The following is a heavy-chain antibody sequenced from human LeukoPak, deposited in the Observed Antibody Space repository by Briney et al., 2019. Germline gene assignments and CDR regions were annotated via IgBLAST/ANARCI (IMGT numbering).Heavy chain of an antibody. V-gene: IGHV4-39*01. J-gene: IGHJ5*02. CDR1: GGSISSSSYY. CDR3: ARHTGSFRWFDP. D-gene: IGHD2-15*01. Sequence: PSETLSLTCTVSGGSISSSSYYWGWIRQPPGKGLEWIGSIYYSGSTYYNPSLKSRVTISVDTSKNQFSLKLSSVTAADTAVYYCARHTGSFRWFDPWGQETLVTVSS. CDR2: IYYSGST.